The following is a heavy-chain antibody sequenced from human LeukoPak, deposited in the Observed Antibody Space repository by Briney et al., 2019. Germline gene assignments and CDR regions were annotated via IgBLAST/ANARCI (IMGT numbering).Heavy chain of an antibody. D-gene: IGHD6-19*01. CDR2: IYHPTTT. CDR3: ATGHSSGWFDF. Sequence: SETLSHTCSVSGGSARSDYWSWIRHSPGTGLEWIGFIYHPTTTNYNPSLKSRVSMSLDTSKNQFSLDLTSVTAADTAMYFCATGHSSGWFDFWGRGTLVTVSS. CDR1: GGSARSDY. J-gene: IGHJ4*02. V-gene: IGHV4-59*02.